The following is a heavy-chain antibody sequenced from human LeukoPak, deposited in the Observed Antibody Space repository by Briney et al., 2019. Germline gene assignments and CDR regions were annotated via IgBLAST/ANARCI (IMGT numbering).Heavy chain of an antibody. CDR3: APMAADTAMVGMDV. D-gene: IGHD5-18*01. Sequence: GGSLRLSCAASGFTFSNYWMSWVRQAPGKGLEWVANIKRDGSVKYYVDSVKGRFTISRDNAKNSLYLQMNSLRAADTAVYYCAPMAADTAMVGMDVWGQGTEVTVSS. CDR2: IKRDGSVK. V-gene: IGHV3-7*05. CDR1: GFTFSNYW. J-gene: IGHJ6*02.